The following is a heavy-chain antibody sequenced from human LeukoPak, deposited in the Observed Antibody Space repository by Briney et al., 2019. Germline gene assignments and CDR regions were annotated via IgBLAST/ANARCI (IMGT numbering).Heavy chain of an antibody. J-gene: IGHJ6*03. Sequence: GGSLRLSCAASGFTFSSFNMNWVRQAPGKGLEWVAFIRYDGSGKYYADSVKGRFTISRDNSKSTLYLQMNSLRAEDTAVYYCAKGSKAVVFTRDHYMDVWGKGTTVTFSS. D-gene: IGHD3-22*01. CDR3: AKGSKAVVFTRDHYMDV. V-gene: IGHV3-30*02. CDR1: GFTFSSFN. CDR2: IRYDGSGK.